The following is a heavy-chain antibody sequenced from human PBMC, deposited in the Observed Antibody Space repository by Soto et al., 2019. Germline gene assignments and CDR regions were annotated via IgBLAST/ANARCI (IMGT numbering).Heavy chain of an antibody. V-gene: IGHV4-31*03. Sequence: QVQLQESGPRLVEASQTLSLTCTVSNASITSSGYYWSWVRQPPGKRLEWIGYIYHSGSTFYSPSLQSRLTMSVDTSKNQFSLTLRSVTAADTAVYHCARMSGTYYVPDYSGQGTLVTVSS. D-gene: IGHD1-26*01. J-gene: IGHJ4*02. CDR2: IYHSGST. CDR3: ARMSGTYYVPDY. CDR1: NASITSSGYY.